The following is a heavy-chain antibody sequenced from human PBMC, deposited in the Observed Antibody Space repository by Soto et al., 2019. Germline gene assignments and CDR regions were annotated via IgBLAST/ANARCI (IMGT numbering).Heavy chain of an antibody. Sequence: SETLSLTCTVSGVSISSYYWTWIRQPPGKGLEWIGYIYYSGSTNYNPSLKSRVTISVDASKNQFSLNLSSVTAADTAVYYCATGARNGYYQRWGQGTLVTVSS. CDR1: GVSISSYY. D-gene: IGHD3-3*01. J-gene: IGHJ1*01. CDR2: IYYSGST. V-gene: IGHV4-59*01. CDR3: ATGARNGYYQR.